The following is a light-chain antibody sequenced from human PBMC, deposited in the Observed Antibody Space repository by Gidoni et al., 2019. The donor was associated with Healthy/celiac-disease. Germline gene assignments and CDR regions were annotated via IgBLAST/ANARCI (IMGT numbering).Light chain of an antibody. CDR3: MQALQTPF. V-gene: IGKV2-28*01. Sequence: VMTQSPLSLPVTPGEPASTSCRSSQSLLHSNGYNYLDWYLQKPGQSPQLLIYLGSNRASGVPDRFSGSGSGTEFTLKISRVEAEDVGVYYCMQALQTPFFGGGTKVEIK. J-gene: IGKJ4*01. CDR1: QSLLHSNGYNY. CDR2: LGS.